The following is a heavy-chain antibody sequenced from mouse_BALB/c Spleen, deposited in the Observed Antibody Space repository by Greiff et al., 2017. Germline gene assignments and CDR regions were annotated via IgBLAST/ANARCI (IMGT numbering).Heavy chain of an antibody. CDR3: DRWGIQRDPYDMEY. D-gene: IGHD3-3*01. CDR1: GFNINDYY. V-gene: IGHV14-1*02. J-gene: IGHJ4*01. CDR2: IDPENGNT. Sequence: EVQLQQSGAELVRPGALVKLSCKASGFNINDYYMHWVKQRPEQGLEWIGWIDPENGNTIYDPKFQGKASIPAATSSNTAYLQLSSLTSENTAVYYSDRWGIQRDPYDMEYWGEGTTVTVSS.